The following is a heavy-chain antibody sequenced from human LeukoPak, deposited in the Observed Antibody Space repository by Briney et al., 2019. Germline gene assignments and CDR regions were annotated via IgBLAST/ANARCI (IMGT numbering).Heavy chain of an antibody. CDR1: GFTFSSYT. CDR3: AGRTAIAVAGGQFDY. J-gene: IGHJ4*02. V-gene: IGHV3-48*04. D-gene: IGHD6-19*01. Sequence: GGSLRLSCAASGFTFSSYTMNWVRQAPGKGLEWISYISSSGSTIYNADSVKGRFTISRDNAKNSLYLQMNSLRAEDTAVYYCAGRTAIAVAGGQFDYWGLGTLVTVSS. CDR2: ISSSGSTI.